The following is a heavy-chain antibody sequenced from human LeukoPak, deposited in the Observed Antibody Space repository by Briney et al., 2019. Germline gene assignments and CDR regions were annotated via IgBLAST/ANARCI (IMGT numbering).Heavy chain of an antibody. Sequence: SETLSLTCAVYGGSFSGYYWSWIRQTPGKGLEWIGEINHSGNTNYNPSLKSRVTISVDTSKNQFSLKLNSMTAADTAVYYCARGPYCSSTSCFRGLTYWGQGTLVTVSS. CDR1: GGSFSGYY. CDR3: ARGPYCSSTSCFRGLTY. CDR2: INHSGNT. V-gene: IGHV4-34*01. J-gene: IGHJ4*02. D-gene: IGHD2-2*01.